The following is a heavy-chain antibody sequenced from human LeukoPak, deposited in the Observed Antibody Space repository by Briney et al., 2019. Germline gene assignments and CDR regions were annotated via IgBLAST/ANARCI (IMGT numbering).Heavy chain of an antibody. CDR1: EYSFTNYW. CDR2: IYPGDSDT. D-gene: IGHD6-6*01. Sequence: GESLKISCKGPEYSFTNYWIGWVRQMPGKGLEWMGIIYPGDSDTRYSPSFQGQVTISVDKSISTTYVQWSSLKASDTAMYYCARFARPGKSSRGFDYWGQGTLVTVSS. CDR3: ARFARPGKSSRGFDY. J-gene: IGHJ4*02. V-gene: IGHV5-51*01.